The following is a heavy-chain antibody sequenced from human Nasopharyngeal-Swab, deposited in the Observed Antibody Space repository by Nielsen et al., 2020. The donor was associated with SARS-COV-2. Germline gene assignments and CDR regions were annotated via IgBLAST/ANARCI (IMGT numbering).Heavy chain of an antibody. CDR3: ARASRGWS. CDR2: ISTSGATI. CDR1: GFTFDNYE. J-gene: IGHJ5*02. Sequence: GESLKISCAASGFTFDNYEMNWVRQAPGKGLEWVSYISTSGATIHYADSVRGRFTISRYNAKKSLHLQMNSLRAEDTAVYYCARASRGWSWGQGTPVTVSS. V-gene: IGHV3-48*03. D-gene: IGHD6-19*01.